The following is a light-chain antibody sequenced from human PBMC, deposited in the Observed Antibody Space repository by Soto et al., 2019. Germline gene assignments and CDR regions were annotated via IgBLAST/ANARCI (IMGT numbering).Light chain of an antibody. Sequence: EIVMTQSPATLSVSPGDRDTLSCRASQSVDNDLAWYQQKPGQPPRLLIYDAYTRATGIPARFSGSQSGTEFTLTISSLMSEDFAVYFCQQYNNWPLTFGGGTKVEPK. J-gene: IGKJ4*01. CDR3: QQYNNWPLT. CDR1: QSVDND. V-gene: IGKV3D-15*01. CDR2: DAY.